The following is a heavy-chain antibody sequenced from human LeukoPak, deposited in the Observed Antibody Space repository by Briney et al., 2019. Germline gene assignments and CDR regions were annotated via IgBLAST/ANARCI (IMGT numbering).Heavy chain of an antibody. D-gene: IGHD2-15*01. CDR3: ARRYFDY. V-gene: IGHV3-7*01. Sequence: GGSLRLSCAASGFTLSSYWMSWVRQAPGKGLEWLANIKQDGSEKYYVDSVKGRFTISRDNAKNSLYLQMNSLRAEDTAVYYCARRYFDYWGQGTLVTVSS. J-gene: IGHJ4*02. CDR1: GFTLSSYW. CDR2: IKQDGSEK.